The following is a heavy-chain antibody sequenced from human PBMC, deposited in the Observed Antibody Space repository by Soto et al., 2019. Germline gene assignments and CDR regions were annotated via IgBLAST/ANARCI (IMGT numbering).Heavy chain of an antibody. D-gene: IGHD2-2*01. V-gene: IGHV3-30-3*01. CDR2: ISYDGSNK. Sequence: QVPLVESGGGVVQPGRSLRLSCAASGFTFSSYAMHWVLQAPGKGLEWVAVISYDGSNKYYADSVKGRFTISRDNSKNTLYMQMNSLRAEDTAVYYCARDYCSSTSCPLPPNYYYYYGMDVWGQGTTVTVSS. CDR1: GFTFSSYA. CDR3: ARDYCSSTSCPLPPNYYYYYGMDV. J-gene: IGHJ6*02.